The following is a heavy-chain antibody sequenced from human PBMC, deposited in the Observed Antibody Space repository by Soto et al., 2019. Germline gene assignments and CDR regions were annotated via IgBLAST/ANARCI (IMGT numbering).Heavy chain of an antibody. J-gene: IGHJ5*02. CDR3: AHSNIVRMVYAANWFDP. CDR2: IYWYDDK. CDR1: GFSLSTSGVG. D-gene: IGHD2-8*01. V-gene: IGHV2-5*01. Sequence: QITLKESGPTLVKPAQTLTLTCTFSGFSLSTSGVGVGWIRQPPGKALEWLALIYWYDDKRYNPSLKSRLTITKDTSKNQVVPTMTHMDPVDTATYYCAHSNIVRMVYAANWFDPWGQGTLVTVSS.